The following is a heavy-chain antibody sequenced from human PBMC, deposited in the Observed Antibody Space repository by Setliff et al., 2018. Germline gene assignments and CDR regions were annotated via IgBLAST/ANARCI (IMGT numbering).Heavy chain of an antibody. V-gene: IGHV4-4*02. CDR2: IYYSGST. J-gene: IGHJ4*02. CDR3: ARQVSHYDFWSGYYGY. D-gene: IGHD3-3*01. Sequence: SETLSLTCAVSGGSISSSNWWSWVRQPPGKGLEWIGYIYYSGSTYYNPSLKSRVTISVDTSKNQFSLKLSSVTAADTAVYYCARQVSHYDFWSGYYGYWGQGTLVTVSS. CDR1: GGSISSSNW.